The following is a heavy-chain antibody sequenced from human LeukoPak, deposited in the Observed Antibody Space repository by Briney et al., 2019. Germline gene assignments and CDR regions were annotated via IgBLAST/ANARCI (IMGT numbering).Heavy chain of an antibody. CDR2: MSGTYGNT. CDR1: GFTFSSYA. D-gene: IGHD3-16*01. CDR3: AKDYVNLGHCIGRICYPFDY. Sequence: GGSLRLSCAASGFTFSSYAMSWVRQAPGKGSEWVSGMSGTYGNTWYADSVQCRFTISRDHSNNTLYLQINILRADHTAVYYCAKDYVNLGHCIGRICYPFDYWGQGTLVIVSS. V-gene: IGHV3-23*01. J-gene: IGHJ4*02.